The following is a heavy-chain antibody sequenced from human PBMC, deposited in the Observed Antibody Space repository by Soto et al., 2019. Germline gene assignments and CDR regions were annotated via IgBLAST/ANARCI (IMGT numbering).Heavy chain of an antibody. CDR3: ARRGSGSYYDY. D-gene: IGHD1-26*01. CDR1: GFTFSSYA. CDR2: ISGSGDST. Sequence: EAQLLESGGGLVQPGGSLRLSCAASGFTFSSYAMRWVRQAPVKGLEWVSAISGSGDSTYYADTVKGRFTISRDNSKNTRYLQMNSLRAEDTAVYYCARRGSGSYYDYWGQGTLVTVSS. V-gene: IGHV3-23*01. J-gene: IGHJ4*02.